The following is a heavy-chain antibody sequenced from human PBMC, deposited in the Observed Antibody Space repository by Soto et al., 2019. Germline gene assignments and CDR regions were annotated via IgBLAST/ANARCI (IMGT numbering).Heavy chain of an antibody. CDR3: ARQLPYGDYGGDYYYYGMDV. CDR1: GYSFISYW. J-gene: IGHJ6*02. D-gene: IGHD4-17*01. V-gene: IGHV5-10-1*01. CDR2: IDPSDSYT. Sequence: PGESLEISCKGSGYSFISYWISWVRQMPGKGLEWMGRIDPSDSYTNYSPSFQGHVTISADKSISTAYLQWSSLKASDTAMYYCARQLPYGDYGGDYYYYGMDVWGQGTTVTVSS.